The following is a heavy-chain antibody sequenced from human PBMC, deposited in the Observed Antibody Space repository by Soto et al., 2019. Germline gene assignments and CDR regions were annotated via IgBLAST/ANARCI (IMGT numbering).Heavy chain of an antibody. J-gene: IGHJ4*02. CDR2: ISGNGANT. CDR3: AKDYGSSRYFFDY. CDR1: EFTFINYA. V-gene: IGHV3-23*01. D-gene: IGHD6-19*01. Sequence: GGSLRLSCAASEFTFINYAMSWVRQAPGEGLEWVSTISGNGANTHYADSVKGRFSISRDNSKNTLYIQMNSLRADDTAVYYCAKDYGSSRYFFDYWGQGALVTLSS.